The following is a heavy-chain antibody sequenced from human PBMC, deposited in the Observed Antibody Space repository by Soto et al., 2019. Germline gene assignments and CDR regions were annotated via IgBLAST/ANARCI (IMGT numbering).Heavy chain of an antibody. V-gene: IGHV4-39*01. CDR1: GGSISSKRYS. J-gene: IGHJ6*02. Sequence: SETLSLTCSVSGGSISSKRYSWGWIRQPPGKGLEWIGTFYYSENTYYNPSLKSRVTISVDTSKNQFSLKLSSVTAADTAVYYCAKLAGYCSGNSCHVDYAMDVWGQGTTVT. CDR3: AKLAGYCSGNSCHVDYAMDV. D-gene: IGHD2-15*01. CDR2: FYYSENT.